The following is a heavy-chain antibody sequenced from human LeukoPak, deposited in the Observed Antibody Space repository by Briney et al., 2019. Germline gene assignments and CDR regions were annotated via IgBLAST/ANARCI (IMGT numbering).Heavy chain of an antibody. D-gene: IGHD2-15*01. CDR2: MSSGSRYI. V-gene: IGHV3-21*06. CDR1: GFSFSTYA. Sequence: GGSLRLSCAASGFSFSTYAMTWVRQAPGKGLEWISSMSSGSRYIYYADSVRGRFTISRDNTKNSLYLLMNNLRAEDTAIYYCARDRPTGASRVFVVQWGQGTPVTVTS. J-gene: IGHJ4*02. CDR3: ARDRPTGASRVFVVQ.